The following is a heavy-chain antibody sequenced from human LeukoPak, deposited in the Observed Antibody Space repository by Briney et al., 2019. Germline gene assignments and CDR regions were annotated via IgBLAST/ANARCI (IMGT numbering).Heavy chain of an antibody. CDR2: ISSSSSYI. CDR3: ASSSGGGRLDY. Sequence: PGGSLRLSCAASGFTFSSYSMNWVRQAPGKGLEWVSSISSSSSYIYYADSVKGRFTTSRDNAKNSLYLQMNSLRAEDTAVYYCASSSGGGRLDYWGQGTLSPSPQ. V-gene: IGHV3-21*01. CDR1: GFTFSSYS. J-gene: IGHJ4*02. D-gene: IGHD2-15*01.